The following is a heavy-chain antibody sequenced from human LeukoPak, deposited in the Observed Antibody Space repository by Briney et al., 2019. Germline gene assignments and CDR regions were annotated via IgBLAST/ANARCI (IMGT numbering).Heavy chain of an antibody. CDR2: MHYSGST. Sequence: SQTLSLTCTVSGGSISSVDYYWGWIRHHPGKGLGWIGYMHYSGSTYYPPSLKSPVSISVSTSKNRFSLQLSSVTAADPPVYYCARVIGYDQLDYWGQGTLVTVLS. CDR1: GGSISSVDYY. J-gene: IGHJ4*02. CDR3: ARVIGYDQLDY. V-gene: IGHV4-31*01. D-gene: IGHD5-12*01.